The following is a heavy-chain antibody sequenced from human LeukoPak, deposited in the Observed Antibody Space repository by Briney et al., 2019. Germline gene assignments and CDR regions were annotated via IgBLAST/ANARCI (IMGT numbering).Heavy chain of an antibody. CDR1: GYTITNNW. V-gene: IGHV1-46*01. CDR2: INPSGTGT. Sequence: ASVKVSCKASGYTITNNWMHWVRQAPGQGLEWMGVINPSGTGTIYAQKFQGRVTITRDTSASTAYMELSSLRSEDMAVYYCARGSSNYMDVWGKGTTVTVSS. D-gene: IGHD2-2*01. J-gene: IGHJ6*03. CDR3: ARGSSNYMDV.